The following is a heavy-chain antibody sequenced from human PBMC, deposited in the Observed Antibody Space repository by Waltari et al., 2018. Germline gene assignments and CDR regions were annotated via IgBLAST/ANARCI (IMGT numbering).Heavy chain of an antibody. CDR3: ARHTVLVTSTGVFDF. CDR2: VDHTGST. V-gene: IGHV4-59*08. CDR1: GGPISTSY. Sequence: QVQVQESGPGLVKPSETLSLTCTVSGGPISTSYWSWIRQSPGGGLGWIGNVDHTGSTNSRPALKRRVIISMDTSTNQLSLKLSSVTAADTAVYYCARHTVLVTSTGVFDFGGQGTLVTVSP. J-gene: IGHJ4*02. D-gene: IGHD4-17*01.